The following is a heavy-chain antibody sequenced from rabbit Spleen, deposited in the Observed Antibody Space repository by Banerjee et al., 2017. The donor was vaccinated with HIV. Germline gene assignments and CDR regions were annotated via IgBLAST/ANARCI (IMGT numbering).Heavy chain of an antibody. CDR3: ARGAWSFDCMDL. V-gene: IGHV1S40*01. CDR2: IYNDDGST. CDR1: GFTLSGYY. Sequence: QSLEESGGDLVKPGASLTLTCTASGFTLSGYYMCWVRQAPGKGLEWIACIYNDDGSTYYTNWAKGRFTSSKTSSTTVDLKMTSLTAADTATYFCARGAWSFDCMDLWGPGTLVTVS. D-gene: IGHD2-1*01. J-gene: IGHJ4*01.